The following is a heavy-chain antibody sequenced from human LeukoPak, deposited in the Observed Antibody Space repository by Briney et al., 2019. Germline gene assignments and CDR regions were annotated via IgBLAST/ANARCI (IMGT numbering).Heavy chain of an antibody. CDR3: ARLGFTMILVATT. CDR1: GDSINSSPYY. CDR2: FHHSGHT. Sequence: SETLSLTCTVSGDSINSSPYYWGWIRHPPGKGLEWLGSFHHSGHTYYNPSLNSRLTISVDTSKNRPSLNLNSVTATDTAVYYCARLGFTMILVATTWGQGTLVTVSS. V-gene: IGHV4-39*01. J-gene: IGHJ4*02. D-gene: IGHD3-22*01.